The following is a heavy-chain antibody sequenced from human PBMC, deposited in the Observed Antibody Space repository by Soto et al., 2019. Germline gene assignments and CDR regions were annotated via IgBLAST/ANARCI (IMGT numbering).Heavy chain of an antibody. CDR3: ARQGYCSTTACSTVEY. J-gene: IGHJ4*02. V-gene: IGHV5-51*01. D-gene: IGHD2-2*02. CDR2: IYPGDSHT. CDR1: GYSFTSYW. Sequence: GESLKISCKGSGYSFTSYWIGWVRQMPGKGLEWLGIIYPGDSHTRYSPSFQGQVTIPADKSISTAYLQWNSLKASDTAIYYCARQGYCSTTACSTVEYWGQGTLVTV.